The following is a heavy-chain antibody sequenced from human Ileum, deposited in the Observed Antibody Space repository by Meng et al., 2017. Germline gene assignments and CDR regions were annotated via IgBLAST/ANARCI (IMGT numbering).Heavy chain of an antibody. CDR3: ARLSGGYYFDTSGPDY. D-gene: IGHD3-22*01. J-gene: IGHJ4*02. V-gene: IGHV4-30-4*01. CDR2: IYYSGTT. Sequence: QVQLQESGPGLVKPSQTPSLTCTVSGRSISSGDYYWSWIRQPPGKGLEWIGYIYYSGTTYYNPSLKSRVTISVDTSKNQFSLRLSSVTAADTAVYYCARLSGGYYFDTSGPDYWGQGTLVTVSS. CDR1: GRSISSGDYY.